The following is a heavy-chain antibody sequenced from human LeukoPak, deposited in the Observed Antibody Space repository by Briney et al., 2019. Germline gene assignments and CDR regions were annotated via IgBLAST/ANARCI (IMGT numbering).Heavy chain of an antibody. D-gene: IGHD4-11*01. V-gene: IGHV1-24*01. J-gene: IGHJ5*02. CDR2: FDPEDGET. CDR1: GGTFSSYA. Sequence: GASVRVSCKASGGTFSSYAISWVRQAPGQGLEWMGGFDPEDGETIYAQKFQGRVTMTEDTSTDTAYMELSSLRSEDTAVYYCATGNSNYVSLFDPWGQGTLVTVSS. CDR3: ATGNSNYVSLFDP.